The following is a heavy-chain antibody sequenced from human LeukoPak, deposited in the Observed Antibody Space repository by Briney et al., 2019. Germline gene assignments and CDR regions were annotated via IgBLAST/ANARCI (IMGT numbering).Heavy chain of an antibody. CDR2: INTNAGNP. CDR3: ARGSRVVPAAMPGRNYYGMDV. CDR1: GYTFTSYA. Sequence: ASVKVSCKASGYTFTSYAMNWVRQAPGQGLEWMGWINTNAGNPTYAQGFTGRFVFSLDTSVSTAYLQICSLEAEDTAVYYCARGSRVVPAAMPGRNYYGMDVWGKGTTVTVSS. V-gene: IGHV7-4-1*01. D-gene: IGHD2-2*01. J-gene: IGHJ6*04.